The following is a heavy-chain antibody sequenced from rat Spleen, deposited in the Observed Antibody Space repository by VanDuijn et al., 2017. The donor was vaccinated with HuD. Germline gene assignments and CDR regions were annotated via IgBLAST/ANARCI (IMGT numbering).Heavy chain of an antibody. Sequence: EVQLQESGPGLVKPSQSLSLTCSVTGYSITSNYWGWIRKFPGNKMEWMGYISYSGSTSYNPSLKSRISITRDTSKNQFFLQLNSVTTEETATYYCARSNYGGYSHYFYYWGQGVMVTVSS. CDR3: ARSNYGGYSHYFYY. CDR1: GYSITSNY. CDR2: ISYSGST. J-gene: IGHJ2*01. V-gene: IGHV3-1*01. D-gene: IGHD1-11*01.